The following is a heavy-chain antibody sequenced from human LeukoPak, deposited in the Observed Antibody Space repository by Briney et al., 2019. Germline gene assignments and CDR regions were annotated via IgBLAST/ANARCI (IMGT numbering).Heavy chain of an antibody. V-gene: IGHV3-21*01. D-gene: IGHD3-22*01. J-gene: IGHJ4*02. CDR1: GFTFSSYS. CDR3: ARGDYYDSSGFNY. CDR2: ISSSSSYI. Sequence: GGSLRLSCAASGFTFSSYSMNWVRQASGKGLEWVSSISSSSSYIYYADSVKGRFTISRDNAKNSLYLQMNSLRAEDTAVYYCARGDYYDSSGFNYWGQGTLVTVSS.